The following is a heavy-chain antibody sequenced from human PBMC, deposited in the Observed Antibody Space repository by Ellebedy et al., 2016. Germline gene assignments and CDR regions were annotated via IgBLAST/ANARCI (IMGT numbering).Heavy chain of an antibody. CDR1: GFTFSSYG. CDR2: ISYDGSNK. D-gene: IGHD1-26*01. J-gene: IGHJ5*02. CDR3: VKAGSYYLTWFDP. Sequence: GGSLRLXCAASGFTFSSYGMHWVRQAPGKGLEWVAVISYDGSNKYYADSVKGRFTISRDNSKNTLYLQMNSLRAEDTAVYYCVKAGSYYLTWFDPWGQGTLVTVSS. V-gene: IGHV3-30*18.